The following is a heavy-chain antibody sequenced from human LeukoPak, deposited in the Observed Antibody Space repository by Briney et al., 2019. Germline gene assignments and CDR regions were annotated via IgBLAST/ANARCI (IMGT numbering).Heavy chain of an antibody. J-gene: IGHJ2*01. CDR2: INHSGST. CDR3: ARGLAVAGTRYFDL. CDR1: GGSFSGYY. D-gene: IGHD6-19*01. V-gene: IGHV4-34*01. Sequence: SETLSLTCAVYGGSFSGYYWSWIRQPPGKGLEWIGEINHSGSTNYNPSLKSRVTISVDTSKNQFSLKLSSVTAADTAVYYCARGLAVAGTRYFDLWGRGTPVTVSS.